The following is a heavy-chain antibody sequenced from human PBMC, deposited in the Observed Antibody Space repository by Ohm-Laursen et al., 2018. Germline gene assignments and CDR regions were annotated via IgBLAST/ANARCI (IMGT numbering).Heavy chain of an antibody. CDR3: ATSNNWYYFDY. CDR2: MYYSGNT. D-gene: IGHD6-13*01. V-gene: IGHV4-39*01. J-gene: IGHJ4*02. CDR1: GGSISSSSYY. Sequence: SDTLSLTCIVSGGSISSSSYYWGWIRQPPGKGLEWIGGMYYSGNTYYNPSLKSRVTIAVDTSKNHFSQKLSSVTAADTSVYYCATSNNWYYFDYWGQGTLVTVSS.